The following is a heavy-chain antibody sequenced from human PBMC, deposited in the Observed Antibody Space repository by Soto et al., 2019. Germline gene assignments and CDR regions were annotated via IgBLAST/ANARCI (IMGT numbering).Heavy chain of an antibody. V-gene: IGHV3-7*03. CDR3: DLGGYCSGGGSLYQH. D-gene: IGHD2-15*01. CDR1: GFTFSAYW. CDR2: MKPDGSDT. Sequence: VQLVESGGDLVQPGGSLRLSCAASGFTFSAYWMNWVRQVPGKGLEWVASMKPDGSDTFYADAVKGRFSIPRDNAQRSLFLHMNDLRVDDTALYYCDLGGYCSGGGSLYQHWGQGTPLTVSA. J-gene: IGHJ1*01.